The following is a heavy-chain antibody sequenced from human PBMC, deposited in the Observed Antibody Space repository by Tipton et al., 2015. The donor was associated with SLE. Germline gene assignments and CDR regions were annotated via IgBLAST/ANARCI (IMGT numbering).Heavy chain of an antibody. CDR2: IYYSGST. CDR3: ARDEGSWYEYFQH. J-gene: IGHJ1*01. CDR1: GGSISSHY. D-gene: IGHD6-13*01. V-gene: IGHV4-59*11. Sequence: TLSLTCTVSGGSISSHYWSWIRQPPGKGLEWIGYIYYSGSTYYNPSLKSRVTTSVDTSKNQFSLKLSSVTAADTAVYYCARDEGSWYEYFQHWGQGTLVTVSS.